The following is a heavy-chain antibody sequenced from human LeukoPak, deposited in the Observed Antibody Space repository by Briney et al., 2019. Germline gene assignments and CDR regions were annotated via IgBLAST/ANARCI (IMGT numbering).Heavy chain of an antibody. D-gene: IGHD6-19*01. V-gene: IGHV7-4-1*02. J-gene: IGHJ6*03. CDR2: INTNTGNP. CDR3: ASSLSSAPSEYYYYYMDV. Sequence: ASVKVSCKASGGTFSSYAMNWVRQAPGQGLEWMGWINTNTGNPTYAQGFTGRFVFSLDTSVSTAYLQISSLKAEDTAVYYCASSLSSAPSEYYYYYMDVWGKGTTVTVSS. CDR1: GGTFSSYA.